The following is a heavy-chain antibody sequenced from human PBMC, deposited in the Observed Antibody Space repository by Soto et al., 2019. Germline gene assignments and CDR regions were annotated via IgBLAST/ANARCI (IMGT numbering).Heavy chain of an antibody. V-gene: IGHV5-51*01. CDR2: IYPGDSDT. CDR3: AGQHQWLDS. CDR1: GYSFSSYW. D-gene: IGHD6-19*01. J-gene: IGHJ4*02. Sequence: GESLKISCKTAGYSFSSYWIAWVRQMPGKGLEWMGMIYPGDSDTRYSPSFQGQVTISADKSISTAYLQLNSVTPEDTAVYYCAGQHQWLDSWGQGTLVTVSS.